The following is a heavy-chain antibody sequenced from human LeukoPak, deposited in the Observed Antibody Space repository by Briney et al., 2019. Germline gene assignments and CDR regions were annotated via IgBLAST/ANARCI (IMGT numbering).Heavy chain of an antibody. V-gene: IGHV1-2*02. CDR1: GYTFTGYY. CDR2: INPNSGGT. D-gene: IGHD6-13*01. CDR3: ASYVAAAGTRYNRGYFDY. Sequence: ASVKVSCKASGYTFTGYYMHWVRQAPGQGLEWMGWINPNSGGTNYAQKFQGRVTMTRDTSISTAYMELSRLRSDDTAVYYCASYVAAAGTRYNRGYFDYWGQGTLVTVSS. J-gene: IGHJ4*02.